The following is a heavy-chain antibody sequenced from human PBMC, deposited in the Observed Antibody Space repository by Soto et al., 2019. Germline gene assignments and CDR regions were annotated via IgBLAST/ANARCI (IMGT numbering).Heavy chain of an antibody. CDR1: GFSFSISP. D-gene: IGHD5-18*01. V-gene: IGHV3-30-3*01. CDR2: ISYDGTNK. Sequence: GGSLRLSCAASGFSFSISPMHWVRQAPGKGPEWVALISYDGTNKFYADSVKGRFTISRDNSKNTAYLKMNSLKTEDTAVYYCSGVDRSMVPRNDYWGQGTLVTVSS. J-gene: IGHJ4*02. CDR3: SGVDRSMVPRNDY.